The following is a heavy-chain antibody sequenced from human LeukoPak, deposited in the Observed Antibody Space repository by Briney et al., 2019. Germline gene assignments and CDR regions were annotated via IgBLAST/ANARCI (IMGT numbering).Heavy chain of an antibody. CDR2: IKQDGSEK. Sequence: GGSLRLSCAASGFTFSSYWMSWVRQAPGKGLEWVANIKQDGSEKYYVDSVKGRFTISGDNAKNSLYLQMNSLRAEDTAVYYCAGELAYCGGDCYSNWFDPWGQGTLVTVSS. D-gene: IGHD2-21*02. J-gene: IGHJ5*02. CDR3: AGELAYCGGDCYSNWFDP. CDR1: GFTFSSYW. V-gene: IGHV3-7*01.